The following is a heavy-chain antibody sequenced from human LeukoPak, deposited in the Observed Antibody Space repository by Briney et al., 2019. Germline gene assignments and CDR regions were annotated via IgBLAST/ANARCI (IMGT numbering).Heavy chain of an antibody. Sequence: GGSLRLSCATSGFSFSSYAMSWVRQAPGKGLEWVSAMSSSDDGRYYAASVRGRFAISRDTSRSTLYLQMNSLRAEDTAVYYCAKGTLSDSSGWYRRMDYWGQGTLVTVSS. CDR1: GFSFSSYA. CDR3: AKGTLSDSSGWYRRMDY. CDR2: MSSSDDGR. D-gene: IGHD6-19*01. J-gene: IGHJ4*02. V-gene: IGHV3-23*01.